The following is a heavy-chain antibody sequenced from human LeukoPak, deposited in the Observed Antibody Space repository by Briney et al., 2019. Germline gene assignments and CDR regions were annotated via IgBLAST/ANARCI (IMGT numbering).Heavy chain of an antibody. CDR3: ARAAPAVNAFDI. Sequence: SETLSLTCAVSGGSISSGGYSWSWIRQPPGKGLEWIGYIYHSGSTYYNPSLKSRVTISVDRSKNQFSLKLSSVTAADTAVYYCARAAPAVNAFDIWGQGTMVTVSS. J-gene: IGHJ3*02. CDR1: GGSISSGGYS. CDR2: IYHSGST. D-gene: IGHD2-2*01. V-gene: IGHV4-30-2*01.